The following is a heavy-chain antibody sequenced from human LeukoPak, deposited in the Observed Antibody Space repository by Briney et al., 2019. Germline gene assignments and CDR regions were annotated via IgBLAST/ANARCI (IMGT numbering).Heavy chain of an antibody. V-gene: IGHV4-4*02. J-gene: IGHJ4*02. Sequence: SETLSLTCTVSGDSINSLDLWSWVRQPPGKGLEWIGEMYLSGTTHSNPPVKSRVTISIDKSKNQFFLNLSSVTAADTAVYYCAGLVGRYSSGLYYYYFDYWGQGTLVTVSS. CDR2: MYLSGTT. D-gene: IGHD3-22*01. CDR3: AGLVGRYSSGLYYYYFDY. CDR1: GDSINSLDL.